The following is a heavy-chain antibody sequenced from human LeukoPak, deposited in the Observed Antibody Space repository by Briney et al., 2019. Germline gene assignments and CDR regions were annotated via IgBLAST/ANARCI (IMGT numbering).Heavy chain of an antibody. Sequence: PGGSLRLSCAASGLTLSNYWTHWVRQAPGKGLEWVSHISSDGSITTYADSVKGRFTISRDNSKNTVYLQMNSLRVEDTAVYFCARPYCSGGACNFPPDYWGQGTLVTVSS. CDR2: ISSDGSIT. CDR1: GLTLSNYW. V-gene: IGHV3-74*01. D-gene: IGHD2-15*01. J-gene: IGHJ4*02. CDR3: ARPYCSGGACNFPPDY.